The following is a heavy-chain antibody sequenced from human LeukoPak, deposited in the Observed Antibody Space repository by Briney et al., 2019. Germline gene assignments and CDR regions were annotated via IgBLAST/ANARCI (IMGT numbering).Heavy chain of an antibody. CDR1: GFTFSSYS. V-gene: IGHV3-53*01. CDR3: ARILRGYSYGNPEY. J-gene: IGHJ4*02. D-gene: IGHD5-18*01. Sequence: PGGSLRLSCAASGFTFSSYSMNWVRQAPGKGLEWVSVIYSGGSTYYADSVKGRFTISRDNSKNTLYLQMNSLRAEDTAVYYCARILRGYSYGNPEYWGQGTLVTVSS. CDR2: IYSGGST.